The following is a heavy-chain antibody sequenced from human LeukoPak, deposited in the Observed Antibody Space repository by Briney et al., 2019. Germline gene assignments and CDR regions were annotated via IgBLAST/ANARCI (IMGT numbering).Heavy chain of an antibody. V-gene: IGHV3-30*02. D-gene: IGHD3-3*01. CDR3: AKEEYYDFWSGYLVY. J-gene: IGHJ4*02. CDR1: GFTFSSYG. CDR2: IRYDGSNK. Sequence: GGXLRLSCAASGFTFSSYGMHWVRQAPGKGLEGVAFIRYDGSNKYYADSVKGRFTISRDNYKNTLYLQMNSLRAEDTAVYYCAKEEYYDFWSGYLVYWGQGTLVTVSS.